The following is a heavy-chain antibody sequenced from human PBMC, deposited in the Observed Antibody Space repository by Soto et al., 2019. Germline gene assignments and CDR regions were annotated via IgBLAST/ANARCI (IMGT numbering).Heavy chain of an antibody. Sequence: QVQLVESGGGVVQPGGSPRLSCQASGFNFDNYGMHWVRQAPGKGLEWVAVITYDGSFQYYADSVKGRFTISRDNSKNTLSLHLNTLKPEDTAVYHCAKDRVGGTFYTPLAFWGQGTLVTVSS. CDR3: AKDRVGGTFYTPLAF. CDR2: ITYDGSFQ. J-gene: IGHJ4*02. CDR1: GFNFDNYG. D-gene: IGHD1-7*01. V-gene: IGHV3-30*18.